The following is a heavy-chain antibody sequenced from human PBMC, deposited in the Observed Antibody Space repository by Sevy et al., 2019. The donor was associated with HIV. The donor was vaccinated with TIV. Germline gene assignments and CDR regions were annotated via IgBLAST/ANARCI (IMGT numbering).Heavy chain of an antibody. Sequence: ASVKVSCKASGYTFTSYGISWVRQAPGQGLEWMGWISAYNGNTNYAQKLQGRVTMTTDTSTSTAYMELRSLRSDDTAVYYCAAKIGPYDFWSGYYPEYYFDYWGQEPWSPSPQ. CDR3: AAKIGPYDFWSGYYPEYYFDY. V-gene: IGHV1-18*01. CDR2: ISAYNGNT. J-gene: IGHJ4*01. CDR1: GYTFTSYG. D-gene: IGHD3-3*01.